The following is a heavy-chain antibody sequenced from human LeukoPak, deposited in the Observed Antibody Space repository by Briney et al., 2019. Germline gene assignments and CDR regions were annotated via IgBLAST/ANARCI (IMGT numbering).Heavy chain of an antibody. V-gene: IGHV1-18*01. J-gene: IGHJ4*02. CDR2: INAYNGNT. CDR3: VRGRKLYSSGWYVEDDY. D-gene: IGHD6-19*01. CDR1: GYTFISYG. Sequence: ASVKVSCKASGYTFISYGISWVRQAPGQGLEWMGWINAYNGNTNYVQKFQGRVTMTTDTSTSTAYMELRSLKFDDTAVYYCVRGRKLYSSGWYVEDDYWGQGTLVTVSS.